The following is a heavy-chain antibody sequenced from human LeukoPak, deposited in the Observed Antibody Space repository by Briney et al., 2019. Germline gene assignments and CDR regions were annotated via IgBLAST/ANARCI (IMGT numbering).Heavy chain of an antibody. V-gene: IGHV3-23*01. Sequence: PGGSLRLSCAASGFTFSNYAMSWVRQAPGEGLEWVSTISGSGGSTFYADSVKGRFTISRDNSRNTLYLQMNSLRAEDTAIYYCAKDDYSYYAMDVWGRGTTVTVSS. CDR2: ISGSGGST. CDR1: GFTFSNYA. J-gene: IGHJ6*02. CDR3: AKDDYSYYAMDV.